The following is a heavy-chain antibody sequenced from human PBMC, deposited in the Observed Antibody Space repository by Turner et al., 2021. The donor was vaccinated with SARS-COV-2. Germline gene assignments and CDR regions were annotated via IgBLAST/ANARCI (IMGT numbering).Heavy chain of an antibody. Sequence: QVQLVQSGAEVKKPGASVKVSSKASGYTFTSYDINWLRQATGQGLEWMGWMNPNSGNTGYAQKFQGRVTMTRNTSISTAYMELSSLRSEDTAVYYCARTFTAMVRVDYWGQGTLVTVSS. CDR2: MNPNSGNT. D-gene: IGHD5-18*01. J-gene: IGHJ4*02. CDR1: GYTFTSYD. CDR3: ARTFTAMVRVDY. V-gene: IGHV1-8*01.